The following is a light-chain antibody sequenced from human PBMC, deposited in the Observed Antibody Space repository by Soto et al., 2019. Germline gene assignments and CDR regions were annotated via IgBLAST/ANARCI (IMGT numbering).Light chain of an antibody. CDR3: QQYDNLPRT. CDR2: DAY. CDR1: QDISNY. V-gene: IGKV1-33*01. J-gene: IGKJ1*01. Sequence: DIQMTQSPSSLSASVGDRVTITCPASQDISNYLNWYQQKPGKAPKLLIYDAYNSETGVPSRFSGSVSGQDFTFTISSLHPEDSATYYCQQYDNLPRTVGQGTKVDI.